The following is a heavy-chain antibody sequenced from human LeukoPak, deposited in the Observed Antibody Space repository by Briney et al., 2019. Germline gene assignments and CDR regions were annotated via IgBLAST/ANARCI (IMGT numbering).Heavy chain of an antibody. D-gene: IGHD3-22*01. Sequence: ASVKVSCKASGYTFTSYYMHWVRQAPGQGLEWMGIINPSGGSTSYAQKFQGRVTMTRDTSTSTVYMELSSLRSEDTVVYYCARQSRLLGDAFDIWGQGTMVTVSS. V-gene: IGHV1-46*01. J-gene: IGHJ3*02. CDR1: GYTFTSYY. CDR3: ARQSRLLGDAFDI. CDR2: INPSGGST.